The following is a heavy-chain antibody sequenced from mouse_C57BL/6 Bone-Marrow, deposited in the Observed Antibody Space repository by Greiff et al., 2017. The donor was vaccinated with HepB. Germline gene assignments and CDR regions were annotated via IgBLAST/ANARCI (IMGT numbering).Heavy chain of an antibody. CDR3: ARPYGNFFDY. CDR1: GYTFTSYW. Sequence: QVQLKQPGAELVKPGASVKLSCKASGYTFTSYWMQWVKQRPGQGLEWIGEIDPSDSYTNYNQKFKGKATLTVDTSSSTAYMQLSSLTSEDSAVYYCARPYGNFFDYWGQGTTLTVSS. CDR2: IDPSDSYT. V-gene: IGHV1-50*01. J-gene: IGHJ2*01. D-gene: IGHD2-1*01.